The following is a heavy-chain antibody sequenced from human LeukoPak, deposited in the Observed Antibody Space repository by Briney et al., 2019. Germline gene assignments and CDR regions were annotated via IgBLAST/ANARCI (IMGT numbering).Heavy chain of an antibody. CDR2: IYYSGST. V-gene: IGHV4-59*01. J-gene: IGHJ2*01. CDR1: SGSISSYY. CDR3: ASTAVEMATILDWYFDL. Sequence: PSETLSLTCTVSSGSISSYYWSWIRQPPGKGLEWIGYIYYSGSTNYNPSLKSRVTISVDTSKNQFSLKLGSVTAADTAVYYCASTAVEMATILDWYFDLWGRGTLVTVSS. D-gene: IGHD5-24*01.